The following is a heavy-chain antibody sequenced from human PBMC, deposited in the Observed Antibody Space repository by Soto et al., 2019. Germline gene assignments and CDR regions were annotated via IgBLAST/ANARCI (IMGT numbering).Heavy chain of an antibody. Sequence: SVKVSCKASGGTFSSYTISWVRQAPGQGLEWMGRIIPILGIANYAQKFQGRVTITADKSTSTAYMELSSLRSEDTAVYYCARDLTPILRFLEWADYYYMDVWGKGTTVTVSS. V-gene: IGHV1-69*04. J-gene: IGHJ6*03. CDR1: GGTFSSYT. D-gene: IGHD3-3*01. CDR2: IIPILGIA. CDR3: ARDLTPILRFLEWADYYYMDV.